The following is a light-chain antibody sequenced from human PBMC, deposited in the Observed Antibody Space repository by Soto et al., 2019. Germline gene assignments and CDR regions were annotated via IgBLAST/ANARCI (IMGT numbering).Light chain of an antibody. CDR3: SSYAGSNNSYV. J-gene: IGLJ1*01. V-gene: IGLV2-8*01. CDR1: SSDVGGYNY. CDR2: EVS. Sequence: QSALTQPPCASGSPGQSVTISCTGTSSDVGGYNYVSWYQQHPGKAPKLMIYEVSKRPSGVPDRFSGSKSGNTASLTVSGLQAEDEADYYCSSYAGSNNSYVFGTGTKVTVL.